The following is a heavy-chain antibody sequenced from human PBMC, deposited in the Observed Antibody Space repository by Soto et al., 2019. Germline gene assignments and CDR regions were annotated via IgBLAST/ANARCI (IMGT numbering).Heavy chain of an antibody. CDR2: ISGSGGST. CDR3: AKDRKYSAARGYYGMDV. V-gene: IGHV3-23*01. Sequence: EVQLLESGGGLVQPGGSLRLSCAASGFTFRSYAMSWVRQAPGKGLEWVSAISGSGGSTYYADSVKGRFTISRDNSKNTLYLQMNSLRAEDTAVYYCAKDRKYSAARGYYGMDVWGQGTTVTVSS. CDR1: GFTFRSYA. D-gene: IGHD6-6*01. J-gene: IGHJ6*02.